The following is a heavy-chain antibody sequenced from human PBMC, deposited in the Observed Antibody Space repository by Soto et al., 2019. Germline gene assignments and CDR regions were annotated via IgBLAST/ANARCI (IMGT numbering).Heavy chain of an antibody. D-gene: IGHD3-10*01. V-gene: IGHV3-23*01. CDR2: ISGSGGST. CDR1: GFTFSSYA. CDR3: AKDGLGFGELPYSDY. J-gene: IGHJ4*02. Sequence: EVQLLESGGGLVQPGGSLRLSCAASGFTFSSYAMSWVRQAPGKGLEWVSAISGSGGSTYYAYSVKGRFTISRDNSKNTLYLQMNSLRAEDTAVYYCAKDGLGFGELPYSDYWGQGTLVTVSS.